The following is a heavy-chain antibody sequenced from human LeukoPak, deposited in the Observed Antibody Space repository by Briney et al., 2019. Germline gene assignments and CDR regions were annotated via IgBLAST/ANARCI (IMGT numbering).Heavy chain of an antibody. CDR3: ASSYSSSWTFDY. D-gene: IGHD6-13*01. V-gene: IGHV4-34*01. CDR2: INHSGST. J-gene: IGHJ4*02. Sequence: SETLSLTCAVYGGSFSGYYWSWIRQPPGKGLEWIGEINHSGSTNYNPSLKSRVTISVDKSKNQFSLKLSSVTAADTAVYYCASSYSSSWTFDYWGQGTLVTVSS. CDR1: GGSFSGYY.